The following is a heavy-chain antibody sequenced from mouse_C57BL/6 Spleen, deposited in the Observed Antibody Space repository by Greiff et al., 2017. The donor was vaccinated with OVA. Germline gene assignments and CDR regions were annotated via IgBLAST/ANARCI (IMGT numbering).Heavy chain of an antibody. CDR2: INYDGSST. CDR3: ARGGKPQCAMDY. D-gene: IGHD3-1*01. V-gene: IGHV5-16*01. J-gene: IGHJ4*01. Sequence: EVKLVESEGGLVQPGSSMKLSCTASGFTFSDYYMAWVRQVPEKGLEWVANINYDGSSTYYLDSLKSRFIISRDNAKNILYLQMSSLKSEDTATYYCARGGKPQCAMDYWGQGTSVTVSS. CDR1: GFTFSDYY.